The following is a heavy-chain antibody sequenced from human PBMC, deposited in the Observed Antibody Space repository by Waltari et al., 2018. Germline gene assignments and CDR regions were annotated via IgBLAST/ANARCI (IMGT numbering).Heavy chain of an antibody. CDR2: ISYGGIIK. D-gene: IGHD2-21*01. Sequence: QVQLVESGGGVVQSGGSLRLACAASGFDFSSYGLHWVRQTPASGLEWVARISYGGIIKEYADSVRGRFSISRDDSGRILYLQMDSLRVEDTAVYYCAKEAYFANNNYHDSWGQGTRVTVTS. J-gene: IGHJ5*01. CDR1: GFDFSSYG. V-gene: IGHV3-30*18. CDR3: AKEAYFANNNYHDS.